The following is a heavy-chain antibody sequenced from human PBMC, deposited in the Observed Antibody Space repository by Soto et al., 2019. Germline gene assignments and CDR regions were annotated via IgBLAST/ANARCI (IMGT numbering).Heavy chain of an antibody. CDR2: ISGRGGGT. CDR3: AKVGWDTMTTVTGGYFQH. J-gene: IGHJ1*01. CDR1: GFTFSSYA. D-gene: IGHD4-17*01. V-gene: IGHV3-23*01. Sequence: EVQLLESGGGLVQPGGSLRLSCAASGFTFSSYAMNWVRQAPGKGLEWVSTISGRGGGTYYADSVKGRFTISSDQSKNTLYLQMNSLRAEDTAVYYCAKVGWDTMTTVTGGYFQHWGQGTLVIVSS.